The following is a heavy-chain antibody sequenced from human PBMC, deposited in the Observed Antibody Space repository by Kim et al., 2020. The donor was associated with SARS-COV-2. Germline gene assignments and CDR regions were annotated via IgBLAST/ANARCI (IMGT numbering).Heavy chain of an antibody. D-gene: IGHD3-10*01. CDR2: IKSKTDGGTT. CDR1: GFTFSNDW. J-gene: IGHJ4*02. Sequence: GGSLRLSCAASGFTFSNDWMSWVRQAPGKGLEWVSRIKSKTDGGTTDYAAPVKGTFTISRDDSTNTLYLQMNSLKTEDTAVYYCTTGAMVRGGCDYWGQG. V-gene: IGHV3-15*01. CDR3: TTGAMVRGGCDY.